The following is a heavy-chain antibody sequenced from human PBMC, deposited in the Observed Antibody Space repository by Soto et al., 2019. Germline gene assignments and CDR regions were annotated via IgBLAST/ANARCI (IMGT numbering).Heavy chain of an antibody. CDR3: ARGVSNSGAYYTGPSAYDL. Sequence: QVRLVQSGAVVKKPGSSVEVSCKASGGTFNGYGISWVRQAPGQGLEWMGGTVPVFDTSKYAPRFQGRVTINADKSTSTDYMELSSVRSEDTAIYFCARGVSNSGAYYTGPSAYDLWGQGTLVIVSS. CDR1: GGTFNGYG. V-gene: IGHV1-69*06. CDR2: TVPVFDTS. J-gene: IGHJ3*01. D-gene: IGHD3-10*01.